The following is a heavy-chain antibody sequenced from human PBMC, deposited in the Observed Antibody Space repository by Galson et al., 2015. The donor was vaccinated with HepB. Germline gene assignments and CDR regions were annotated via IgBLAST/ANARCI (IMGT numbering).Heavy chain of an antibody. J-gene: IGHJ5*02. CDR3: VKEGSWFGGDWFDP. V-gene: IGHV3-23*01. CDR1: GFIFRHHA. CDR2: INGRGSTK. Sequence: SLRLSCAGSGFIFRHHAMAWIRQAPGKGLEWVSGINGRGSTKSYSDAVKGRFSISRDNSKDTVFLQMDNLRAEDTAVYYCVKEGSWFGGDWFDPWGQGALATVS. D-gene: IGHD3-16*01.